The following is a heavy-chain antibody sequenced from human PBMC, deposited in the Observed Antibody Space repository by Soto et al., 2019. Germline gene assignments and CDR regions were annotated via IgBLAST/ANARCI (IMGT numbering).Heavy chain of an antibody. CDR1: GFTFSNAW. CDR3: TTGQIRFLEWLLFGNYYYYGMGV. CDR2: IKSKTDGGTT. V-gene: IGHV3-15*01. J-gene: IGHJ6*02. Sequence: GGSLRLSCAASGFTFSNAWMSWVRQAPGKGLEWVGRIKSKTDGGTTDYAAPVKGRFTISRDDSKNTLYLQMNSLKTEDTAVYYCTTGQIRFLEWLLFGNYYYYGMGVWGQGTTVTVSS. D-gene: IGHD3-3*01.